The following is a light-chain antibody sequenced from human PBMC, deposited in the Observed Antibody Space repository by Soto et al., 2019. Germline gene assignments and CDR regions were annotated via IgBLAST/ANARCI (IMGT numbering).Light chain of an antibody. Sequence: EIVMTQSPATLSVSPGERATLSCRASQSVSSNLAWYQQKPGQAPRLLIYGASTRATGIPARFSGRGSGTDFTLTISSLEPEDSALYYCQQRSNWITFGQGTRLEIK. CDR1: QSVSSN. CDR3: QQRSNWIT. V-gene: IGKV3-15*01. J-gene: IGKJ5*01. CDR2: GAS.